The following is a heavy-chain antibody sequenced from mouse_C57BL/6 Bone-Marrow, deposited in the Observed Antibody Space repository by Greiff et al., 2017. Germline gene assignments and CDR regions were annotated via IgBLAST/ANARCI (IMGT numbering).Heavy chain of an antibody. D-gene: IGHD1-1*01. CDR3: ASHYYGSSYPLGY. J-gene: IGHJ2*01. CDR2: IYIGNGYT. V-gene: IGHV1-58*01. Sequence: VQLQQSGAVLVRPGSSVKMSCKTSGYTFTSYGINWVKQRPGQGLEWIGYIYIGNGYTEYNEKFKGKATLTSDTSSSTAYMQLSSLTSEDSAIXFCASHYYGSSYPLGYWGQGTTLTVSS. CDR1: GYTFTSYG.